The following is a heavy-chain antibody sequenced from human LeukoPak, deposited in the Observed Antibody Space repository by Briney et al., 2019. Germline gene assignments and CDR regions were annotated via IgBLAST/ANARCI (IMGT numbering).Heavy chain of an antibody. CDR3: ARVTVTTDSFDY. V-gene: IGHV4-39*07. J-gene: IGHJ4*02. CDR1: GDSITSTNYY. CDR2: LYFSGDT. D-gene: IGHD1-7*01. Sequence: PSETLSLSCTVSGDSITSTNYYWGWIRQSPGKGLEWIGSLYFSGDTSYNPSLKSRVTISVDTSKNQFSLKLSSMTAADTAVYYCARVTVTTDSFDYWGQGTLVTVSS.